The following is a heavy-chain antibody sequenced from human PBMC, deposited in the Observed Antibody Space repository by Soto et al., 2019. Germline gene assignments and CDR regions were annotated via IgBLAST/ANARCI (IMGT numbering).Heavy chain of an antibody. J-gene: IGHJ4*02. CDR1: GYSLDSHW. Sequence: GDSLKISCKGSGYSLDSHWIGWVRQMPGKGLEWMGIIYPGDSDTTYSPSFQGQVTLSVDNSISTAYLQWSSLRASDTAIYYCARLVAAAGSGYFDFWGQGPLVTVSS. CDR3: ARLVAAAGSGYFDF. V-gene: IGHV5-51*01. CDR2: IYPGDSDT. D-gene: IGHD6-13*01.